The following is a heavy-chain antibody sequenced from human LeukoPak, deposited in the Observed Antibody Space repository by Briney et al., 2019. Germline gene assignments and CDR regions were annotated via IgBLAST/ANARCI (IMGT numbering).Heavy chain of an antibody. CDR2: ISWNSGSI. J-gene: IGHJ3*02. Sequence: PGRSLRLSCAASGFTFDDYAMHWVRQAPGKGLEWVSGISWNSGSIGYADSVKGRFTISRDNAKNSLYLQMNSLRAEDTALYYCAKDISYSSSWYGAFDIWGQGTMVTVSS. CDR3: AKDISYSSSWYGAFDI. CDR1: GFTFDDYA. D-gene: IGHD6-13*01. V-gene: IGHV3-9*01.